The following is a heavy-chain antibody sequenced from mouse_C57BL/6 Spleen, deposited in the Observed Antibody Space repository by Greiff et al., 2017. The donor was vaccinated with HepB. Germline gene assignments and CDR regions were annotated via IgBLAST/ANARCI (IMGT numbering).Heavy chain of an antibody. J-gene: IGHJ3*01. Sequence: QVQLQQSGPELVKPGASVKISCKASGYSFSSSWMNWVKQRPGKGLEWIGRIYPGDGDTNYNGKFKGKATLTADKSSSTAYMQLSSLTSEDSAVYFCARLGDYEAWFAYWGQGTLVTVSA. CDR2: IYPGDGDT. CDR3: ARLGDYEAWFAY. V-gene: IGHV1-82*01. CDR1: GYSFSSSW. D-gene: IGHD2-4*01.